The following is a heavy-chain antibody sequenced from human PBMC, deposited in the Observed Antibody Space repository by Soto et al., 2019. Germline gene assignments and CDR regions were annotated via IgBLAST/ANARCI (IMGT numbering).Heavy chain of an antibody. V-gene: IGHV3-7*01. CDR2: IKQDGSEK. Sequence: EVQLVESGGGLVQPGGSLRLSCAASGFTFSNYWMSWVRQAPGKGLEWVANIKQDGSEKYYVDSVKGRFTISRDNAKNSLYLQMNSLRAEDTAVYYCARKSRIVVVPAAKNDAFDIWGQGTMVTVSS. D-gene: IGHD2-2*01. CDR1: GFTFSNYW. J-gene: IGHJ3*02. CDR3: ARKSRIVVVPAAKNDAFDI.